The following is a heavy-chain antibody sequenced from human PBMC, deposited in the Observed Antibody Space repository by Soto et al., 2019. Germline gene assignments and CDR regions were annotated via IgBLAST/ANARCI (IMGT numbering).Heavy chain of an antibody. Sequence: ASVKVSCKASGYTFTSYAMHWVRQAPGQRLEWMGWINAGNGNTKYSQKFQGRVTITRDTSASTAYMELSSLRSEDTAVYYCEREDAYCSGSSCYKLKAGMDVWGQGTTVTVSS. CDR1: GYTFTSYA. D-gene: IGHD2-15*01. CDR3: EREDAYCSGSSCYKLKAGMDV. J-gene: IGHJ6*02. CDR2: INAGNGNT. V-gene: IGHV1-3*01.